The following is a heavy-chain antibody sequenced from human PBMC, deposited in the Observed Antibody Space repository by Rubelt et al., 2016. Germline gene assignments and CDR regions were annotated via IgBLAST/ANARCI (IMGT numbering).Heavy chain of an antibody. CDR1: GGSISSSSYY. Sequence: QLQLQESGPGLVKPSETLSLTCTVSGGSISSSSYYWGWIRQPPGKGLEWIGEINHSGSTNYNPSLKGRVTISVDTSKNQFSLKLSSVTAADTAVYYCARIGTDGTGDWTKYYFDYWGQGTLVTVSS. J-gene: IGHJ4*02. D-gene: IGHD7-27*01. CDR2: INHSGST. CDR3: ARIGTDGTGDWTKYYFDY. V-gene: IGHV4-39*07.